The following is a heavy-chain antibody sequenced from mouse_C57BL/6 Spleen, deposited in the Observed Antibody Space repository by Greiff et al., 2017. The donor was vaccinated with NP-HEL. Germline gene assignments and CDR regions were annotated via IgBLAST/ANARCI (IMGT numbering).Heavy chain of an antibody. CDR2: IDPETGGT. CDR1: GYTFTDYE. D-gene: IGHD4-1*01. CDR3: TRWRALTGNF. V-gene: IGHV1-15*01. Sequence: VQLQQSGAELVRPGASVTLSCKASGYTFTDYEMHWVKQTPVHGLEWIGAIDPETGGTAYNQKFKGKAILTADKSSSTAYMELRSLTSEDSAVYYCTRWRALTGNFWGQGTTLTVSS. J-gene: IGHJ2*01.